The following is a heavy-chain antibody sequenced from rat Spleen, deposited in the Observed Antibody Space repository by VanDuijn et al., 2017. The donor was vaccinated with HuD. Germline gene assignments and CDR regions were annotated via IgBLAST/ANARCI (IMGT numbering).Heavy chain of an antibody. Sequence: EVQLVESGGGLVQPGRSLKLSCAASGFTFSNYGMHWVRQAPTRGLEWVASISPSGVGTYYRDSMKGRFTISRVNSENTVYLQMNSLRSEDTATYYCAVAGYGYWGQGVMVTVSS. D-gene: IGHD4-3*01. J-gene: IGHJ2*01. CDR2: ISPSGVGT. CDR1: GFTFSNYG. V-gene: IGHV5-19*01. CDR3: AVAGYGY.